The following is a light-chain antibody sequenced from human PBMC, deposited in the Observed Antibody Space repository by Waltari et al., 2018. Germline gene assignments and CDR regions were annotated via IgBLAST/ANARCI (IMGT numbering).Light chain of an antibody. CDR2: DVS. Sequence: LTQPASVSGSPGQSITISCTGTSSDVGGYNYVSWYQQHPGKAPKLMIYDVSNRPSGVSNRFSGSKSGNTASLTISGLQAEDEADYYCSSYTSSSTLFGGGTKLTVL. V-gene: IGLV2-14*03. J-gene: IGLJ2*01. CDR3: SSYTSSSTL. CDR1: SSDVGGYNY.